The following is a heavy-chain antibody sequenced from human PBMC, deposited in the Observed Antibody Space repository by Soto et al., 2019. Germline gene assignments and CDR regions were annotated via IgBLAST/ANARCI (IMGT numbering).Heavy chain of an antibody. CDR1: GGSINSSDW. Sequence: SETLSLTCAVSGGSINSSDWFNWVRQPPGKGLEWIGEIYHGGSVNYNPSLKSRLTISIDKSKNHFSLTLSSVTAADTAVYYCARDHQYSNPWSFDFWGQGTLVTVS. CDR2: IYHGGSV. J-gene: IGHJ4*02. D-gene: IGHD4-4*01. V-gene: IGHV4-4*02. CDR3: ARDHQYSNPWSFDF.